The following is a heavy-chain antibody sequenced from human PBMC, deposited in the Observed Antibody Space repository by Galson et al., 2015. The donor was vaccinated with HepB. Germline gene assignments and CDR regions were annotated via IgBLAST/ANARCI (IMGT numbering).Heavy chain of an antibody. D-gene: IGHD3-10*01. CDR3: AKQLLSPLYYYGMDV. J-gene: IGHJ6*02. Sequence: SLRLSCAASGFTFSSYAMSWVRQAPGKGLEWVSAISGSGGSTYYADSVKGRFTISRDNSKNTLYLQMNSLRAEDTAVYYCAKQLLSPLYYYGMDVWGQGTTVTVSS. CDR2: ISGSGGST. CDR1: GFTFSSYA. V-gene: IGHV3-23*01.